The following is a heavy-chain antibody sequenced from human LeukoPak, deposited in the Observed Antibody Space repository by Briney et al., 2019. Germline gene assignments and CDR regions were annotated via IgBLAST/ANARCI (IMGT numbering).Heavy chain of an antibody. D-gene: IGHD6-13*01. Sequence: GASVKVSCKASGYTLTSYAMNWVRQAPGQGLEWMGWINTNTGNPTYAQGFTGRFVFSLDTSVSTAYLQISSLKAEDTAVYYCARDLREGSSWYWASYYYYYGMDVWGQGTTVTVSS. CDR3: ARDLREGSSWYWASYYYYYGMDV. CDR1: GYTLTSYA. CDR2: INTNTGNP. V-gene: IGHV7-4-1*02. J-gene: IGHJ6*02.